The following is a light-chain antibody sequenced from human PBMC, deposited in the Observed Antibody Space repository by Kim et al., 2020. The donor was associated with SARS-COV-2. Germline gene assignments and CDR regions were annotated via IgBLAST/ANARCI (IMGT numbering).Light chain of an antibody. CDR2: EDN. V-gene: IGLV6-57*01. CDR1: SGSIASQY. CDR3: QSYDYSNRGV. Sequence: KTVTISCARSSGSIASQYVQWDQRRPGSSPTTVIYEDNHRPSGVPDRFSGAIDSSSNSASLTISGLKTEDEADYYCQSYDYSNRGVFGGGTQLTVL. J-gene: IGLJ3*02.